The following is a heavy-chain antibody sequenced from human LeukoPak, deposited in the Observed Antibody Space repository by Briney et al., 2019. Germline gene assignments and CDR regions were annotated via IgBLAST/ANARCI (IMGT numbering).Heavy chain of an antibody. Sequence: PRASVKVSCKASGYTFTSYDINWVRQAPGQGLEWMGIINPSGGSTSYAQKFQGRVTMTRDMSTSTVYMELSSLRSEDTAVYYCAREGYYYDSSANPYYFDYWGQGTLVTVSS. V-gene: IGHV1-46*01. CDR3: AREGYYYDSSANPYYFDY. CDR2: INPSGGST. CDR1: GYTFTSYD. D-gene: IGHD3-22*01. J-gene: IGHJ4*02.